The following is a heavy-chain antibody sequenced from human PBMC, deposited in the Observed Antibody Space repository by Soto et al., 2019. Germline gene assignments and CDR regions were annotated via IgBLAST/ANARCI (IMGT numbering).Heavy chain of an antibody. D-gene: IGHD1-7*01. Sequence: SETLSLTCAVYGGSFSGYYWSWIRQPPGKGLEWIGEINHSGSTNYNPSLKSRVTISVDTSKNQFSLKLSSVTAADTAVYYCATYWNYVAFDIWGQGTMVT. CDR1: GGSFSGYY. V-gene: IGHV4-34*01. J-gene: IGHJ3*02. CDR3: ATYWNYVAFDI. CDR2: INHSGST.